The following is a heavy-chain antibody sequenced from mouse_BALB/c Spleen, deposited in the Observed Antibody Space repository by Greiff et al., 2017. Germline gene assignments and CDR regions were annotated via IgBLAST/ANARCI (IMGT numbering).Heavy chain of an antibody. CDR1: GYTFTSYW. D-gene: IGHD1-1*01. V-gene: IGHV1-69*02. CDR3: ARNGVTTGYFDY. J-gene: IGHJ2*01. CDR2: IDPSDSYT. Sequence: QVQLQQPGAELVKPGASVKLSCKASGYTFTSYWMHWVKQRPGQGLEWIGEIDPSDSYTNYNQKFKGKATLTVDKSSSTAYMQLSSLTSEDSAVYYCARNGVTTGYFDYWGQGTTLTVSS.